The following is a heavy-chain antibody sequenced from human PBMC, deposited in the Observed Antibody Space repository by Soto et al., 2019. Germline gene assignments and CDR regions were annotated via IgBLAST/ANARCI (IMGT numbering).Heavy chain of an antibody. CDR3: AKATATGGGAFDI. D-gene: IGHD2-8*02. J-gene: IGHJ3*02. CDR1: GFICSIYD. CDR2: ILVDGRT. Sequence: GGSLRLSCASSGFICSIYDMIWVLQAPGKGLEWVSTILVDGRTFYVDSVKGRFTISRDSSQNTVYLQMNSLTAGDTALYYCAKATATGGGAFDICGQGTMVTVPS. V-gene: IGHV3-23*01.